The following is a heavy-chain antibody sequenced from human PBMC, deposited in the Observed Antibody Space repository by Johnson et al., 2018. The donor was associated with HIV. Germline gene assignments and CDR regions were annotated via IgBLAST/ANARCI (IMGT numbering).Heavy chain of an antibody. V-gene: IGHV3-53*01. Sequence: VQLVESGGGLIQPGGSLRLSCAASGFTVSSNYMSWVRQAPGKGLEWVSVIYSGGSTYYADSVTGRFTISRDNAKNSLYLQMNSLRAEDTAVYYCASAPSGGVSLPDAFDIWGQGTMVTVSS. CDR1: GFTVSSNY. CDR2: IYSGGST. J-gene: IGHJ3*02. D-gene: IGHD3-10*01. CDR3: ASAPSGGVSLPDAFDI.